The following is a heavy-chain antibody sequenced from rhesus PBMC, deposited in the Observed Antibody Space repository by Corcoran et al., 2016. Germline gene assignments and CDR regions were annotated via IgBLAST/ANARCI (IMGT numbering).Heavy chain of an antibody. CDR3: ARDRYSTWSGVY. V-gene: IGHV4-165*01. D-gene: IGHD6-13*01. Sequence: QVQLQESGPGLLKPSETLSLTCAVSGGSFSGYYWGWLRQPPGKGLEWIGDISGSSGSTYANPSLKSRVTISTDTSKNQFSLKLGSVTAAYTAVYYCARDRYSTWSGVYWGQGVLVTVSS. CDR1: GGSFSGYY. CDR2: ISGSSGST. J-gene: IGHJ4*01.